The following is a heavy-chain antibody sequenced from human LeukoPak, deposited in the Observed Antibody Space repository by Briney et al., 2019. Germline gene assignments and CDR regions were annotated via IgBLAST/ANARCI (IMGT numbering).Heavy chain of an antibody. D-gene: IGHD1-1*01. Sequence: PGGSLRLSCAASGFTFSSYEMNWVRQAPGKGLEWVSYISSSGSTFYYADSVKGRFTISRDNAKNSLFLQMDSLSAEDTAVYYCARITTRYFDYWGQGTLVTVSS. CDR2: ISSSGSTF. V-gene: IGHV3-48*03. CDR3: ARITTRYFDY. J-gene: IGHJ4*02. CDR1: GFTFSSYE.